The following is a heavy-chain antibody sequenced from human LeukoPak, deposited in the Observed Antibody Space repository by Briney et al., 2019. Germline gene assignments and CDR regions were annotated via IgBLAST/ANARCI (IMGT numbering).Heavy chain of an antibody. CDR2: INPSSGGT. Sequence: EASVKVSCKASGYTFTGYYMHWVRQAPGQGLEWMGWINPSSGGTNYAQKFQGRVTMTRDTSISTAYMELSRLRSDDTAVYYCAGSIAARTYYGMDVWGQGTTVTVSS. J-gene: IGHJ6*02. D-gene: IGHD6-6*01. CDR3: AGSIAARTYYGMDV. V-gene: IGHV1-2*02. CDR1: GYTFTGYY.